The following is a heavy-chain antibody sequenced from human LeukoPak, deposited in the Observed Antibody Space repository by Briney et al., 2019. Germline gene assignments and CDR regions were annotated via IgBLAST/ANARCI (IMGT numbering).Heavy chain of an antibody. D-gene: IGHD4-17*01. CDR3: VKDLGYGDGLWASPFDY. V-gene: IGHV3-64D*06. CDR1: GFNLSNYA. CDR2: ISTSGGTT. J-gene: IGHJ4*02. Sequence: GGSLRLSCSASGFNLSNYAMHWVRQAPGKGLEYVSAISTSGGTTYYADSVKGRFTISRDNSKNTLYLQMSSLRAEDTAVYYCVKDLGYGDGLWASPFDYWGQGTLVTVSS.